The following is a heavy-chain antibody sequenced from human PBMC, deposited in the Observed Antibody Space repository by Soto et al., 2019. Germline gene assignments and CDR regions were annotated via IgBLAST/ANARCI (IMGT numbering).Heavy chain of an antibody. CDR2: IYYSGST. CDR3: ARDQYGYFDY. V-gene: IGHV4-59*01. J-gene: IGHJ4*02. D-gene: IGHD4-17*01. Sequence: IRQPPGKGLEWIGYIYYSGSTNYNPSLKSRVTISVDTSKNQFSLKLSSVTAADTAVYYCARDQYGYFDYWGQGTLVTVSS.